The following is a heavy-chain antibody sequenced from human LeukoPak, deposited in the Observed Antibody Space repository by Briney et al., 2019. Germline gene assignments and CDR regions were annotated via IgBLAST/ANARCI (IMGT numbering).Heavy chain of an antibody. D-gene: IGHD1-1*01. CDR2: ISSSSSYI. CDR3: ARDIREEGTDAFDI. V-gene: IGHV3-21*01. J-gene: IGHJ3*02. CDR1: GFTFSSYS. Sequence: GGSLRLSCAASGFTFSSYSMNWVRQAPGKGLEWVSSISSSSSYIYYADSVKGRFTISRDNAKNSLYLQMNSLRAEDTAVYYCARDIREEGTDAFDIWGQGTMVTVSS.